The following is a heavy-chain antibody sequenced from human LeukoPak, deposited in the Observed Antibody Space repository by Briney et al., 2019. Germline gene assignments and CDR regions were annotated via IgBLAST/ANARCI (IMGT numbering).Heavy chain of an antibody. CDR3: AKAIYSSSRMDV. D-gene: IGHD6-13*01. Sequence: GGSLRLSCAASGFTFSSYAMSWVRQAPGKGLEWVSAISGSGGSTYYADSVKGRFTISRDNSKDTLYLQMNSLRAEDTAVYYCAKAIYSSSRMDVWGQGTTVTVSS. J-gene: IGHJ6*02. CDR1: GFTFSSYA. CDR2: ISGSGGST. V-gene: IGHV3-23*01.